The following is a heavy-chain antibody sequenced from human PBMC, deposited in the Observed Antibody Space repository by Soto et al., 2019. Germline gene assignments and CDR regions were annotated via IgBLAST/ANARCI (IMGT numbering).Heavy chain of an antibody. V-gene: IGHV4-31*03. J-gene: IGHJ3*02. CDR1: GGSISSGGYY. Sequence: QVQLQESGPGLVKPSQTLSLTCTVSGGSISSGGYYWSWIRQHPGKGLEWIGYIYYSGSTYYNPSRKSRVTISVDTSKNQFSLKLSSVTAADTAVDYCARVYTTVEPDAFDIWGQGTMVTVSS. CDR2: IYYSGST. CDR3: ARVYTTVEPDAFDI. D-gene: IGHD4-17*01.